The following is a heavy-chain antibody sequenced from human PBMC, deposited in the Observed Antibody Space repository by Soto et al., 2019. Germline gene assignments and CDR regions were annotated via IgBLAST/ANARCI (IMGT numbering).Heavy chain of an antibody. CDR1: GGSISSYY. CDR2: MYYSGST. CDR3: ARRPGFGHAFDI. V-gene: IGHV4-59*08. J-gene: IGHJ3*02. D-gene: IGHD3-10*01. Sequence: QVQLQESGPGLVKPSETLSLTCTVSGGSISSYYWSWIRQPPGKGLDWMGYMYYSGSTNYNTSLKSRVTISVDTSKNQFSLKLSSVTAADTAVYYCARRPGFGHAFDIWGQGTMVTVSS.